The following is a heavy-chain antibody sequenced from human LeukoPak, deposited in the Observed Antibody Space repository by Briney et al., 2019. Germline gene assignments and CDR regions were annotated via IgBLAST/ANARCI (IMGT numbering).Heavy chain of an antibody. CDR2: IYPGDSDT. D-gene: IGHD3-9*01. CDR3: ARRVDYDILTGYLSYYFDY. V-gene: IGHV5-51*01. CDR1: GYSFTSYW. J-gene: IGHJ4*02. Sequence: GESLKISCKGSGYSFTSYWIGWVRQMPGKGLEWMGIIYPGDSDTRYSPSFQGQVTISADKSIGTTYLQWSSLKASDTAMYYCARRVDYDILTGYLSYYFDYWGQGTLVTVSS.